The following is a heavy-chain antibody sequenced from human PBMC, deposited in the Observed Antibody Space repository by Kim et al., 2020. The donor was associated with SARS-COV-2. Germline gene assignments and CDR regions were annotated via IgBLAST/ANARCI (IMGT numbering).Heavy chain of an antibody. D-gene: IGHD3-22*01. Sequence: PVKGRFTISRDDSKNTLYLQMNSLKTEDTAVYYCTTLYYDSSGYYPSFDYWGQGTLVTVSS. CDR3: TTLYYDSSGYYPSFDY. V-gene: IGHV3-15*01. J-gene: IGHJ4*02.